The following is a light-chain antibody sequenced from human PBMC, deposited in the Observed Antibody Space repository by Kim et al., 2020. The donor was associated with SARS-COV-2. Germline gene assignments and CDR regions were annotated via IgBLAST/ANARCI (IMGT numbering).Light chain of an antibody. V-gene: IGLV1-47*01. CDR3: AAWDDSLDGWV. J-gene: IGLJ3*02. CDR2: RNK. Sequence: GQRVTISCSGSSSNIGSNFVYWYQQLPGTAPKLLIYRNKQRPSGVPDRFSGSKSDTSASLAISGLRSEDEADYHCAAWDDSLDGWVFGGGTKLTVL. CDR1: SSNIGSNF.